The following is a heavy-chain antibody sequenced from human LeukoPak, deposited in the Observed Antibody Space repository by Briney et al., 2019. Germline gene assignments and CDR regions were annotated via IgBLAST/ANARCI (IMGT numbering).Heavy chain of an antibody. J-gene: IGHJ5*02. CDR1: GFTFSSYG. Sequence: GRSLRLSCAASGFTFSSYGMHWVRQAPGKGLEWVAVISYDGSNKYYADSVKGRFTISRDNSKNTLYLQMNSLRAEDTAVYYCARRRMVRGVIHWFDPWGQGTLVTVSS. CDR2: ISYDGSNK. CDR3: ARRRMVRGVIHWFDP. D-gene: IGHD3-10*01. V-gene: IGHV3-30*03.